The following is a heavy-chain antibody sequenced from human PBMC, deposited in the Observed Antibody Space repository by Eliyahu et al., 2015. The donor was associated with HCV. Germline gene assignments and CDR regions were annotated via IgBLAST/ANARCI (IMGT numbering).Heavy chain of an antibody. V-gene: IGHV1-69*01. D-gene: IGHD3-22*01. J-gene: IGHJ4*02. CDR1: GGXFSSYT. Sequence: QVQLVQSGAEVKKPGSSVKVSCKASGGXFSSYTIDWVRQAPGQGLEWMGGIIPIFGTPNYAQKFQGRVTLTADESTSTAYMELSSLRFEDTAVYYCVRGPETQSAFYYNYWGQGTLVTVSS. CDR3: VRGPETQSAFYYNY. CDR2: IIPIFGTP.